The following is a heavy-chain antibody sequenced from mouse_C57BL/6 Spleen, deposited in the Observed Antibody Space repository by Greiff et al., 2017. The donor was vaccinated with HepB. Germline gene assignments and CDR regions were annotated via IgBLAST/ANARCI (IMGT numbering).Heavy chain of an antibody. CDR2: IYPRDGST. V-gene: IGHV1-78*01. J-gene: IGHJ1*01. CDR3: AISGYDDGGYFDV. D-gene: IGHD2-4*01. CDR1: GYTFTDHT. Sequence: QVTLKVSDAELVKPGASVKISCKVSGYTFTDHTIHWMKQRPEQGLEWIGYIYPRDGSTKYNEKFKGKATLTADKSSSTAYMQLNSLTSADSAVYFCAISGYDDGGYFDVWGPGTTVTVSS.